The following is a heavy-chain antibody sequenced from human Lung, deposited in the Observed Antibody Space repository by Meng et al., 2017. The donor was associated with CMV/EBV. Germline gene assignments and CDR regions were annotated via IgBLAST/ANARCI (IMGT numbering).Heavy chain of an antibody. D-gene: IGHD1-26*01. Sequence: QVQLQESGQGRVKPAGTWSFTCGVSGFSISSNIRGTWVRQPPGKGLEWIGDIDDSGSTNYNPSLNSRISISLDKSKNHFSLKVNSVTAADTAVYYCARGKQDAWELLAYWGQGALVTVSS. CDR1: GFSISSNIR. J-gene: IGHJ4*02. CDR2: IDDSGST. CDR3: ARGKQDAWELLAY. V-gene: IGHV4-4*02.